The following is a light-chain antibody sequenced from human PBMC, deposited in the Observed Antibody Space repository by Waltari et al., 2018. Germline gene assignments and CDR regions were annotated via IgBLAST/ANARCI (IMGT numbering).Light chain of an antibody. CDR1: SSDVGGYNY. V-gene: IGLV2-14*03. CDR3: SSYTSSSPFV. J-gene: IGLJ2*01. Sequence: QSALTRPASVSGSPGQSITISCTGTSSDVGGYNYVSWYQQHPGKAPKLLIYDVSYRPSGVSNRFSGSRSANTASLTISGLQAEDEADYYCSSYTSSSPFVFGGGTKLTVL. CDR2: DVS.